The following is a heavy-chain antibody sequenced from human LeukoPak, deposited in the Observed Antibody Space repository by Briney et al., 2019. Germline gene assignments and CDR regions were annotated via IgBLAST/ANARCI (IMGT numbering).Heavy chain of an antibody. CDR2: ISSSSSYT. CDR3: ARRTGGWFDP. D-gene: IGHD1-14*01. V-gene: IGHV3-11*06. Sequence: GGSLRLSCAASGFTFSDYYMSWIRQAPGKGLEWVSYISSSSSYTNYADSVKGRFTISRDNAKNSLYLQMNSLRVEDTAVYYCARRTGGWFDPWGQGTLVTVSS. CDR1: GFTFSDYY. J-gene: IGHJ5*02.